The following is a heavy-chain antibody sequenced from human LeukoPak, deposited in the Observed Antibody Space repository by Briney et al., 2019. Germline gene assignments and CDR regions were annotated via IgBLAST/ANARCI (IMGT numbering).Heavy chain of an antibody. J-gene: IGHJ4*02. V-gene: IGHV4-59*01. CDR1: GGSFSGYY. CDR3: AREWFRGAFDI. Sequence: PSETLSLTCAVYGGSFSGYYWSWIRQPPGKGLEWIGYIYYSGSTNYNPSLKSRVTISVDTSKNQFSLKLSSVTAADTAVYYCAREWFRGAFDIWGQGTLVTVSS. D-gene: IGHD3-10*01. CDR2: IYYSGST.